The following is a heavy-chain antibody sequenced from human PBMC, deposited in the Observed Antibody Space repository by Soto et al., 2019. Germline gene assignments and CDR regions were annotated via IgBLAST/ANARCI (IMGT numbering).Heavy chain of an antibody. V-gene: IGHV4-59*01. Sequence: SETLSLTCTVSGDSISAYSWSWVRQPPGKGLEWIGNIHYNGNTKYSPSLKSRVTMSVDTSKNHFFLRLISVTAADTAIYFCAREGNLGRWLQALDFWGQGTLVTVSS. CDR1: GDSISAYS. CDR3: AREGNLGRWLQALDF. D-gene: IGHD5-12*01. J-gene: IGHJ4*02. CDR2: IHYNGNT.